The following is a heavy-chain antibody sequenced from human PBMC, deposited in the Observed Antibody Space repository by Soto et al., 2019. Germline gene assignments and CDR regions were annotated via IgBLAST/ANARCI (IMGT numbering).Heavy chain of an antibody. D-gene: IGHD6-19*01. CDR2: ISWNSGSI. J-gene: IGHJ6*03. V-gene: IGHV3-9*01. Sequence: PGGSLRLSCAASGFTFDDYAMHWVRQAPGKGLEWVSGISWNSGSIGYADSVKGRFTISRDNAKNSLYLQMNSLRAEDTALYYCAKDYSSGYGYMDVWGKGTTVTVSS. CDR3: AKDYSSGYGYMDV. CDR1: GFTFDDYA.